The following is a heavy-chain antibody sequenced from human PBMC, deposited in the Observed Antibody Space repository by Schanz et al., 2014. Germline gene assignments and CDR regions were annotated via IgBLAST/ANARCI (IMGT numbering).Heavy chain of an antibody. Sequence: EVQVVESGGGLVQPGGSLRLSCAASGFTFSDHHMDWVRQAPGKGLEWLGRTRNKANSYTTGYAASVKGRFTISRDESKNSLYLQMNSLRVEDTAVYYCAKDDTQVNGMDVWGQGTTVTVSS. CDR2: TRNKANSYTT. J-gene: IGHJ6*02. CDR3: AKDDTQVNGMDV. V-gene: IGHV3-72*01. CDR1: GFTFSDHH.